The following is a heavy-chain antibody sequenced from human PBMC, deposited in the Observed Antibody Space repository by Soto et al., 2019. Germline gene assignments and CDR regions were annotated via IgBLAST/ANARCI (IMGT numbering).Heavy chain of an antibody. CDR1: RYSINNNNW. V-gene: IGHV4-4*02. CDR3: TKNSAYALDY. D-gene: IGHD5-12*01. J-gene: IGHJ4*02. CDR2: LHHGGST. Sequence: SETLSLTCDVSRYSINNNNWWSWVRQPPGGGLEWIGELHHGGSTNYNPSLESRATFSVDISKNQFLLKLSSVTAADTAVYYCTKNSAYALDYWGQGTLVTVSS.